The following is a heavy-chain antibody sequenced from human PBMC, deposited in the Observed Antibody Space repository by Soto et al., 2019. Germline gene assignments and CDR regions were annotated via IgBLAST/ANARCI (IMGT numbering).Heavy chain of an antibody. V-gene: IGHV3-30-3*01. CDR2: ISYDGSNK. CDR1: GFTFSSYA. J-gene: IGHJ4*02. CDR3: ARDLDCSGGSCPFDY. D-gene: IGHD2-15*01. Sequence: QVQLVESGGGVVQPGRSLRLSCAASGFTFSSYAMHWVRQAPGKGLEWVAVISYDGSNKYYADSVKGRFTISRDNSKNTLYLQMNSLRAEDTAVYYCARDLDCSGGSCPFDYWGQGTLVTVSS.